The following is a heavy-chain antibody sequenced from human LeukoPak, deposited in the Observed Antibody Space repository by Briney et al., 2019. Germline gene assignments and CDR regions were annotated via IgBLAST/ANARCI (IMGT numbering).Heavy chain of an antibody. CDR2: IWYDGSNK. Sequence: PGGSLRLSCAASGFTFSGYPIHWVRQAPGKGLEWVAVIWYDGSNKYYADSVKGRFTISRDNSKNTLYLQMNSLRAEDTAVYYCARGNEGLDYWGQGTLVTVSS. J-gene: IGHJ4*02. CDR1: GFTFSGYP. CDR3: ARGNEGLDY. V-gene: IGHV3-33*01.